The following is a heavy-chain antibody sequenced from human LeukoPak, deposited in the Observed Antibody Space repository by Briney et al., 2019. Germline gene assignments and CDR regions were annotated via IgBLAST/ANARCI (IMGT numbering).Heavy chain of an antibody. J-gene: IGHJ4*02. V-gene: IGHV3-30-3*01. CDR2: ISKDGSDK. D-gene: IGHD1-7*01. CDR3: ARDYWWNYDY. CDR1: GFPFSSYA. Sequence: PGGSLRLSCAASGFPFSSYAMNWVRQAPGKGLEWVAVISKDGSDKYYPGSVRGRFTISRDNSKNTIYLQMDSLRAEDTAIYYCARDYWWNYDYWGQGTLVTVSS.